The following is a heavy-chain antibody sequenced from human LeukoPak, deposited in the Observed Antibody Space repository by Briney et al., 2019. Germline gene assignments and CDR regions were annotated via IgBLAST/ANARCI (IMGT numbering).Heavy chain of an antibody. D-gene: IGHD5-18*01. CDR1: GFTFSSYE. J-gene: IGHJ5*02. V-gene: IGHV3-48*03. CDR3: AVDTAMHP. Sequence: PGGSLRLSCAASGFTFSSYEMNWVRQAPGKGLEWVSYNSSSGSTIYYADSVKGRFTISRDNAKNSLYLQMNSLRAEDTAVYYCAVDTAMHPWGQGTLVTVSS. CDR2: NSSSGSTI.